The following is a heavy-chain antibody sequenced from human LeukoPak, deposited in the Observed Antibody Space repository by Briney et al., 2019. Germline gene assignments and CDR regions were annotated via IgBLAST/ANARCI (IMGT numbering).Heavy chain of an antibody. Sequence: PSETLSLTCTVSGGSISSGASDWGWIRQHPKRGLEWVGYINHSGSTYYNPSLGSRVTMSVDTSKNQFSLKLSSVTAADSAGFFCARAARQGFTMIVVPFFYFDLWGRGPLVPVSS. CDR3: ARAARQGFTMIVVPFFYFDL. CDR2: INHSGST. J-gene: IGHJ2*01. D-gene: IGHD3-22*01. CDR1: GGSISSGASD. V-gene: IGHV4-31*03.